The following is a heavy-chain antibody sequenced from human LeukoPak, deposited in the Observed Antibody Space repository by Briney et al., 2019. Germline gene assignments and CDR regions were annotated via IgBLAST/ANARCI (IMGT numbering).Heavy chain of an antibody. J-gene: IGHJ4*02. Sequence: PSETLSLTCTVSGGSIRSSSYYWGWIRQPPGKGLEWIGTIYYSGSTYYNPSLKSRVTVSVDTSKNQFSLKLSSVTAADTAVYYCAREAYSSGWYVDYWGQGTLVTVSS. CDR2: IYYSGST. CDR1: GGSIRSSSYY. V-gene: IGHV4-39*07. CDR3: AREAYSSGWYVDY. D-gene: IGHD6-19*01.